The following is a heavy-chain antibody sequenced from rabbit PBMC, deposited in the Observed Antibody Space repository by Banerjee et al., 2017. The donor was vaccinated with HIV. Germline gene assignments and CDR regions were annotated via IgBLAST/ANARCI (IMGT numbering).Heavy chain of an antibody. D-gene: IGHD4-1*01. J-gene: IGHJ4*01. Sequence: QEQLEESGGGLVQPGGSLTLTCTASGFDFSIAYMTWVRQAPGMGLEWIGYIEPILGNTYYASWVNGRFSISRENTQNTVFLQMTSLTAADTATYFCARDLAGVIGWNFNLWGQGTLVTVS. CDR3: ARDLAGVIGWNFNL. V-gene: IGHV1S47*01. CDR1: GFDFSIAY. CDR2: IEPILGNT.